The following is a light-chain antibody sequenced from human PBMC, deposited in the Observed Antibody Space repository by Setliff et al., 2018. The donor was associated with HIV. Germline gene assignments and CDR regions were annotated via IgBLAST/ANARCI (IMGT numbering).Light chain of an antibody. J-gene: IGLJ1*01. CDR1: SSDVGGYNY. V-gene: IGLV2-14*03. Sequence: QSALTQPASVSGSPGQSITISCTGTSSDVGGYNYVSWYQQHPGKAPKLMIYDVSNRPSGVSNRFSGSKSGNTASLTISGLQAEDEADYYCSSYTSSSTYGSYTSSSTYVFGIGTKVTVL. CDR2: DVS. CDR3: SSYTSSSTYGSYTSSSTYV.